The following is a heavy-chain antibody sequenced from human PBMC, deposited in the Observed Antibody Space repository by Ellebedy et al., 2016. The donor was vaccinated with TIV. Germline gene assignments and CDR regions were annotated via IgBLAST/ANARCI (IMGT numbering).Heavy chain of an antibody. CDR2: IGGSGGRA. V-gene: IGHV3-23*01. Sequence: GESLKISCAASGFTFSTYALTWVRQAPGRGLEWVSAIGGSGGRANYADSVRGRFTISSDNSKSTLFLYMNNLRAEDTAVYYCAKFPSVTTPGVDFWGQGTLVTVSS. J-gene: IGHJ4*02. CDR1: GFTFSTYA. D-gene: IGHD4-17*01. CDR3: AKFPSVTTPGVDF.